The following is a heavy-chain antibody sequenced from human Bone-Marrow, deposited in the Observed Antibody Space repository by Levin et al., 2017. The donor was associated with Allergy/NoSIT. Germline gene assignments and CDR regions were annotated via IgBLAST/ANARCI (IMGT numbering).Heavy chain of an antibody. CDR1: GFTFSSYA. CDR3: ARSGYSGYHSGYYFDY. D-gene: IGHD5-12*01. J-gene: IGHJ4*02. CDR2: ISYDGSNK. Sequence: GESLKISCAASGFTFSSYAMHWVRQAPGKGLEWVAVISYDGSNKYYADSVKGRFTISRDNSKNTLYLQMNSLRAEDTAVYYCARSGYSGYHSGYYFDYWGQGTLVTVSS. V-gene: IGHV3-30-3*01.